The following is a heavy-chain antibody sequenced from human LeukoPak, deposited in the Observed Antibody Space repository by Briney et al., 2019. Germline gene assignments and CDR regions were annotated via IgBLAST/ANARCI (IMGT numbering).Heavy chain of an antibody. Sequence: GGSLRLSCAASGFTFSDYYMSWIRQAPGKGLGWVSYISSSGSTIYYADSVKGRFTISRDNAKNSLHLQMNSLRAEDTAVYYCARAVVVPAAIWFDPWGQGTLVTVSS. J-gene: IGHJ5*02. CDR3: ARAVVVPAAIWFDP. V-gene: IGHV3-11*01. CDR1: GFTFSDYY. CDR2: ISSSGSTI. D-gene: IGHD2-2*01.